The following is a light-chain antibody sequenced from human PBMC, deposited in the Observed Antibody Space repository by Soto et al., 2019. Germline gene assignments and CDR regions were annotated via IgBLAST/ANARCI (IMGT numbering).Light chain of an antibody. CDR2: EVT. Sequence: QSALTQPPSASGSPGQSVTISCTGTSSDVAGSDYVSWYQQHPGKAPKLIIYEVTKRPAGVPDRLSGYKSGNTASLTVSGLQADDESYYYCSSFARGDNPHVLFGGGTKVTVL. CDR3: SSFARGDNPHVL. CDR1: SSDVAGSDY. J-gene: IGLJ2*01. V-gene: IGLV2-8*01.